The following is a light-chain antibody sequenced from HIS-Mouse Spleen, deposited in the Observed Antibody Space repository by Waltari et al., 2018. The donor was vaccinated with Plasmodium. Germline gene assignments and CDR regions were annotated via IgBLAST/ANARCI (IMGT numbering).Light chain of an antibody. J-gene: IGKJ2*01. CDR3: QQYGSSPYT. CDR1: QSVSSSY. V-gene: IGKV3-20*01. Sequence: EIVLTQSPGTLSLSPGERATLSCRASQSVSSSYLAWYQQKPGQAPRLLIYGASSRATGIPDRFRGSWSGTDFTLTISRLEPEDFAVDYCQQYGSSPYTFGQGTKLEIK. CDR2: GAS.